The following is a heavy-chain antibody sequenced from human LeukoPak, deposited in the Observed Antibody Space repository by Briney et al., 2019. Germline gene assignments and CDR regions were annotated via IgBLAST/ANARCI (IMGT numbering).Heavy chain of an antibody. CDR1: GFSFDDYG. D-gene: IGHD2-21*02. CDR2: ISWNGGNI. CDR3: AKDLGEGLTAR. J-gene: IGHJ4*02. Sequence: PGGSLRLSCVASGFSFDDYGMFWVRQTPGKGLEWVSGISWNGGNIGYADSVKGRFTISRDNAKKSLYLQMNSLRAEDTAVYYCAKDLGEGLTARWAQGTLVTVSS. V-gene: IGHV3-9*01.